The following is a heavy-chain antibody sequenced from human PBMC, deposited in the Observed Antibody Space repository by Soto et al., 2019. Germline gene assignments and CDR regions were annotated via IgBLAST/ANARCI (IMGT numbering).Heavy chain of an antibody. V-gene: IGHV4-4*02. CDR3: ARIVVAGPFDY. CDR1: GGSISSSNW. J-gene: IGHJ4*02. Sequence: QVQLQESGPGLVKPSGTLSLTCAVSGGSISSSNWWSWVRQPPGKGLEWIGEIYGGGGTNYNPSLKSXXTXSXXKSKNQFSLMLSSVTAADTAVYYCARIVVAGPFDYWGQGTLVAVSS. CDR2: IYGGGGT. D-gene: IGHD6-19*01.